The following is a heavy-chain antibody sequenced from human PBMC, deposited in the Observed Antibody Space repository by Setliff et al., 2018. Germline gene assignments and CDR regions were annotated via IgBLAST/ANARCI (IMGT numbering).Heavy chain of an antibody. D-gene: IGHD3-9*01. V-gene: IGHV1-2*02. CDR3: VREVSTGENSGCDI. Sequence: ASVKVSCKASGYIFAGYYMHWVRQTPGQGPEWMGWINPNTGGTNYAQKFQGRVTMTRDTSITTAYMELSSLRSDDTAVYYCVREVSTGENSGCDIWGQGTVVTVSS. CDR2: INPNTGGT. CDR1: GYIFAGYY. J-gene: IGHJ3*02.